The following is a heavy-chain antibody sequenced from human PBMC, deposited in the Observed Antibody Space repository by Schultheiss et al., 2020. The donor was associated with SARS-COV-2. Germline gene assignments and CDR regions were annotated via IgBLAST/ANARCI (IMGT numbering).Heavy chain of an antibody. CDR1: GFTFSSYG. Sequence: GGSLRLSCAASGFTFSSYGMHWVRQAPGKGLEWVSGISGSGGGTYYVDSVKGRFTISRDNAKNTLYLQMNSLRAEDTAVYYCARGPSQYSSHFDYWGQGTLVTVSS. CDR3: ARGPSQYSSHFDY. CDR2: ISGSGGGT. J-gene: IGHJ4*02. D-gene: IGHD6-6*01. V-gene: IGHV3-NL1*01.